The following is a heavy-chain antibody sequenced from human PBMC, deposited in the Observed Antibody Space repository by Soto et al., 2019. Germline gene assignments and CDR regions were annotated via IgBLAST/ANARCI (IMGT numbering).Heavy chain of an antibody. CDR1: GFSFSTFD. J-gene: IGHJ3*02. V-gene: IGHV3-23*01. CDR2: ISGGGGST. CDR3: AGSSGWYRAFDI. D-gene: IGHD6-19*01. Sequence: LRLSCEASGFSFSTFDMSWVRQAPGKGLEWVSAISGGGGSTYYADSVKGRFTISRDNSKNTLYLQMNSLRAEDTAVYYCAGSSGWYRAFDIWGQGTMVTVSS.